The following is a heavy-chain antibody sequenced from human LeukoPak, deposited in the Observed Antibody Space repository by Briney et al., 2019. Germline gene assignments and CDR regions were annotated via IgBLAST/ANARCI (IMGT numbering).Heavy chain of an antibody. Sequence: SETLSLTCTVSGGSISSGDYYWSWIRQPPGKGLEWIGYIYYSGSTYYNPSLKSRVTISVDTSKNQFSLKLSSVTAADTAVYYCARDYYDSTNHDAFDIWGQGTMVTVSS. J-gene: IGHJ3*02. CDR2: IYYSGST. CDR3: ARDYYDSTNHDAFDI. D-gene: IGHD3-22*01. CDR1: GGSISSGDYY. V-gene: IGHV4-30-4*01.